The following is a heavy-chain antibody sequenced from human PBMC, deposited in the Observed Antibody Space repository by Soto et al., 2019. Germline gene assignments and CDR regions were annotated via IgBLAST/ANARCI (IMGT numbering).Heavy chain of an antibody. CDR3: ARITTFLTFDI. J-gene: IGHJ3*02. CDR1: GGSISSSSYY. V-gene: IGHV4-61*05. CDR2: IAYSGSP. D-gene: IGHD1-1*01. Sequence: PSETLSLTCTVSGGSISSSSYYWGWIRQPPGKGLEWIGYIAYSGSPYYSPSLKSRVTISLDRSKNQFSVKLSSVTAADTAVYYCARITTFLTFDIWGQGTMVTVSS.